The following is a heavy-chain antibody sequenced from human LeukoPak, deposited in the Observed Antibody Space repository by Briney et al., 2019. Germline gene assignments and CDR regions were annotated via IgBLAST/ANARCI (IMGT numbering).Heavy chain of an antibody. CDR2: INPAGGST. CDR1: GYTFTRYY. D-gene: IGHD3-22*01. J-gene: IGHJ4*02. V-gene: IGHV1-46*01. Sequence: GASVKVSCKASGYTFTRYYIHWVRQAPGHGLEWRGIINPAGGSTTYAQKFQGSRLTLTRDTSTSTVYMELSSLRSEDTAVYYCARGRGVHDSHTYDYFDYWGQGSLVTVSS. CDR3: ARGRGVHDSHTYDYFDY.